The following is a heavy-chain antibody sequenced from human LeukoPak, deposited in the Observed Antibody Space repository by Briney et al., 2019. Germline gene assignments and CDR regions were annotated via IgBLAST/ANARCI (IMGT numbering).Heavy chain of an antibody. Sequence: SETLSLTCTVSGGSIRSYYWGWIRQPPGEGLEWIGRIFDTGSTDYNPSLKSRVTISVDTSKNQFSMKPTSVTAADTAVYYCARGGTATYYNGDVWGQGTTVTVSS. CDR3: ARGGTATYYNGDV. CDR2: IFDTGST. V-gene: IGHV4-59*01. D-gene: IGHD2-15*01. CDR1: GGSIRSYY. J-gene: IGHJ6*02.